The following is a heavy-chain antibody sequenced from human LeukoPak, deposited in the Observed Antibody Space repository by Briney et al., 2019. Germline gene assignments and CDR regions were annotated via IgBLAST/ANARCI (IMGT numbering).Heavy chain of an antibody. CDR2: ISYDGSNK. CDR3: ARDRDSSGYRVAFDY. CDR1: GFTFSSYG. D-gene: IGHD3-22*01. Sequence: GGSLRLSCAASGFTFSSYGMQWVRQAPGKGLEWVAVISYDGSNKYYADSVKGRFTISRDNSKNTLYLQMNSLRAEDTAVYYCARDRDSSGYRVAFDYWGQGTLVTVSS. V-gene: IGHV3-30*03. J-gene: IGHJ4*02.